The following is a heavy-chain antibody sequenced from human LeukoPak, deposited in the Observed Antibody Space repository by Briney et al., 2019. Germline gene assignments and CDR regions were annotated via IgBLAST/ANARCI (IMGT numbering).Heavy chain of an antibody. CDR3: AKDRCSNGVGCYYYYMDV. D-gene: IGHD2-8*01. CDR1: GFTFSSYA. Sequence: GGSLRLSCAASGFTFSSYAMSWVRQAPGKGLEWVSAISGSGGSTYYADSVKGRFTISRDSSKNILYLQMNSLRAEDTAVYYCAKDRCSNGVGCYYYYMDVWGKGTTVTISS. CDR2: ISGSGGST. J-gene: IGHJ6*03. V-gene: IGHV3-23*01.